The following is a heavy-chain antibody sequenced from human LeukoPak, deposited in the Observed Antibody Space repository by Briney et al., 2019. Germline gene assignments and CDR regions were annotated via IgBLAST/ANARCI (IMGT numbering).Heavy chain of an antibody. Sequence: PGGSLRLSCTASGXTFCDYAMSWVRQAPGKGLEWVGFIRSKAYGGTTEYAASVKGRFTISRDDSKSIAYLQMNSLKTEDTAVYYCTRDLLYGDYGGYYYYGMDVWGQGTMVTVSS. CDR2: IRSKAYGGTT. CDR3: TRDLLYGDYGGYYYYGMDV. V-gene: IGHV3-49*04. J-gene: IGHJ6*02. CDR1: GXTFCDYA. D-gene: IGHD4-17*01.